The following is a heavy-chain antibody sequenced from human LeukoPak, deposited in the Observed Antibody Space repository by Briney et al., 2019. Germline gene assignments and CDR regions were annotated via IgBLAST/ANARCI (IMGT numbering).Heavy chain of an antibody. CDR2: ISSSSTI. D-gene: IGHD4-23*01. V-gene: IGHV3-48*02. Sequence: GGSLRLSCAASGFTFSSYSMNWVRQAPGKGLEWVSYISSSSTIYYADSVKGRFTISRDNAKNSLYLQMNSLRDEDTAVYYCARSYGGNSESEIDYWGQGTLVTVSS. J-gene: IGHJ4*02. CDR1: GFTFSSYS. CDR3: ARSYGGNSESEIDY.